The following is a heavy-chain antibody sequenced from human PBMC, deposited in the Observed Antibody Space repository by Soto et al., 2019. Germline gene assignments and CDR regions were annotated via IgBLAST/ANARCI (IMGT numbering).Heavy chain of an antibody. V-gene: IGHV1-8*01. J-gene: IGHJ4*02. CDR1: GYTFTSHA. Sequence: ASVKVSCKASGYTFTSHAINWVRLATGQGLEWMGWMNPNSGNTAYAQKFQGRVTMTRDTSISTAYMELSSLRSEDTAVYYCARDSHAHFDYWGQGTLVTVSS. CDR3: ARDSHAHFDY. CDR2: MNPNSGNT.